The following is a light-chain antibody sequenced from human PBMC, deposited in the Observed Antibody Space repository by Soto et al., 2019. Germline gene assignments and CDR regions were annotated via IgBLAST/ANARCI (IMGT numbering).Light chain of an antibody. Sequence: QSVLTQPPSVSGAPGQRVTISCTGSSSNIGAGYDVHWYQQLPGTAPKLLIYGNSNRPSGVPDRFFGSKSGTSASLAITGLQAEDEADYYCQSYDSSLSGYVFGPGTKVTVL. CDR2: GNS. V-gene: IGLV1-40*01. CDR3: QSYDSSLSGYV. CDR1: SSNIGAGYD. J-gene: IGLJ1*01.